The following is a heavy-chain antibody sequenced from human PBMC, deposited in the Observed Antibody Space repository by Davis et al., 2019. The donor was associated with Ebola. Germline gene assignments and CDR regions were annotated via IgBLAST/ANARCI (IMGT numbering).Heavy chain of an antibody. CDR3: SRSTSTPFGVVIMPYYFDY. Sequence: VSRKASLWTFNSYALIWVRQAPGQGLDRMGRNIPIFGRTNYAQKFQGRVTITRDTSASTAYMELSSLRSEDTAVYYCSRSTSTPFGVVIMPYYFDYWGQGTLVTVSS. D-gene: IGHD3-3*01. CDR1: LWTFNSYA. V-gene: IGHV1-69*05. CDR2: NIPIFGRT. J-gene: IGHJ4*02.